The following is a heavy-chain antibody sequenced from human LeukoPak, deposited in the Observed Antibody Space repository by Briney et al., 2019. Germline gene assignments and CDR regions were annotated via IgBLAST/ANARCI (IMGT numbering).Heavy chain of an antibody. CDR2: ISGSGGST. CDR3: AKSVAIYFYYGLDV. J-gene: IGHJ6*02. D-gene: IGHD3-3*01. CDR1: GGSFSGYY. V-gene: IGHV3-23*01. Sequence: TSETLSLTCAVYGGSFSGYYWSWVRQTPGKGLEWVSAISGSGGSTYYADSVKGRFTISRDNSKNTLFLQMNSLRAEDTAPYYCAKSVAIYFYYGLDVWGQGTTVTVSS.